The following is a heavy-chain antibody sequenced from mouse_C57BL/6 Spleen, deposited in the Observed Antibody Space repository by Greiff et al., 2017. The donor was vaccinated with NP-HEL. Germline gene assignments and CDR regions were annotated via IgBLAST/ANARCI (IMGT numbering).Heavy chain of an antibody. CDR3: ARGTAYFDY. CDR1: GFTFSDYG. D-gene: IGHD1-2*01. V-gene: IGHV5-17*01. Sequence: DVKLVESGGGLVKPGGFLKLSCAASGFTFSDYGMHWVRQAPEKGLEWVAYISSGSSTIYYADTVKGRFTISRDNAKNTLFLQMTSLRSEDTAMYYCARGTAYFDYWGQGTTLTVSS. J-gene: IGHJ2*01. CDR2: ISSGSSTI.